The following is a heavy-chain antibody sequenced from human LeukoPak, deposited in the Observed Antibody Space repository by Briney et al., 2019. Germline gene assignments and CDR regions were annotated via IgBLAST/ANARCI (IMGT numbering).Heavy chain of an antibody. V-gene: IGHV2-5*01. CDR2: IYLNDDK. J-gene: IGHJ4*02. CDR3: AHSGATLQFDY. Sequence: VSGLTLTRPTTTLTLTCTFSGYSLRTPGEGVGWIRQPPGKALEWLTLIYLNDDKRYSPSLKSRLTITQHTSKSQVVLRMTNMDSVDTATYYCAHSGATLQFDYCGQGTLVSVSS. CDR1: GYSLRTPGEG. D-gene: IGHD5-12*01.